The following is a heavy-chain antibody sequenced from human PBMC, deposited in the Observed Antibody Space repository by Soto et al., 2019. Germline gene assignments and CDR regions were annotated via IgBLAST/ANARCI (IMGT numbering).Heavy chain of an antibody. Sequence: GGSLRLSCAASGFTFSDYYMSWIRQAPGKGLEWVSYISSSGSTIYYADSVKGRFTISRDNAKNSLYLQMNSLRAEDTAVYYCASQYSSGWYQIDYWGQGTLVTVSS. CDR1: GFTFSDYY. CDR3: ASQYSSGWYQIDY. J-gene: IGHJ4*02. D-gene: IGHD6-19*01. CDR2: ISSSGSTI. V-gene: IGHV3-11*01.